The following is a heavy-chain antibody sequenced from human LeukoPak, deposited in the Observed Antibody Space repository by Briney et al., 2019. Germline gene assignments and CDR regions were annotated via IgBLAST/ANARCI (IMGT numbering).Heavy chain of an antibody. Sequence: PGGSLRLSCAASGFTFSSYWMHWVRQAPGKGLVWVSRINSDGSSTRYADSVKGRFTISRDNAKNTLLLQMNSLRAEDTAMYYCASSPSGYAYWFDPWGQGTLVTVSS. J-gene: IGHJ5*02. CDR1: GFTFSSYW. D-gene: IGHD5-12*01. V-gene: IGHV3-74*01. CDR3: ASSPSGYAYWFDP. CDR2: INSDGSST.